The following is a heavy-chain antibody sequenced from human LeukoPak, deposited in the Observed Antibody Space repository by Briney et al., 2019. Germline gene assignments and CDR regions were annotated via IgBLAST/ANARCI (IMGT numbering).Heavy chain of an antibody. CDR2: IYTRDST. J-gene: IGHJ1*01. CDR3: TRSVAAHLEYFQH. V-gene: IGHV4-61*02. Sequence: PSETLSLTCTVSGGSVSGTTYYWSWIRQPAGKGLEWIGRIYTRDSTYYNPSLKSRVTISIDTSKNQFSLKLSSVTAADTAVYYCTRSVAAHLEYFQHWGQGMLVTVSS. CDR1: GGSVSGTTYY. D-gene: IGHD6-6*01.